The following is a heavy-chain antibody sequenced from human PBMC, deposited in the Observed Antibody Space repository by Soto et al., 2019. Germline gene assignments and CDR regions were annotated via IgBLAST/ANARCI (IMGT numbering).Heavy chain of an antibody. D-gene: IGHD2-21*01. CDR2: ILYSGTT. V-gene: IGHV4-39*01. CDR1: GGSMSKSNYF. J-gene: IGHJ4*02. CDR3: ARLGWGNGDSDY. Sequence: PSETMSLTSAVSGGSMSKSNYFWGWIRQAPGKGLEWIASILYSGTTSYNSSLKSRVAISVDTSKNQFSLKLNSVTAADTAVYYCARLGWGNGDSDYWGQGTLVTVSS.